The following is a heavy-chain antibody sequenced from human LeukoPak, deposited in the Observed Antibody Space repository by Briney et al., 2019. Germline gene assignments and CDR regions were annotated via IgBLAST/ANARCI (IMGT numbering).Heavy chain of an antibody. D-gene: IGHD1-26*01. V-gene: IGHV1-2*02. CDR3: ASPLYSGSYLGGY. CDR2: INPNSGGT. CDR1: GYTFTGYY. Sequence: ASVKVSCKASGYTFTGYYMHWVRQAPGQGLEWMGWINPNSGGTNYAQKFQGRVTMTRDTSISTAYMELSRLRSDDTAVYYCASPLYSGSYLGGYWGQGTLVTVAS. J-gene: IGHJ4*02.